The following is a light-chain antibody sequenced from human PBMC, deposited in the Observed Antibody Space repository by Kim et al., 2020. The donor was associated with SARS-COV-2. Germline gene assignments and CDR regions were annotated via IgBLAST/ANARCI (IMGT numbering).Light chain of an antibody. V-gene: IGKV3-20*01. Sequence: PGERATLACRANQTLTSSYLAWYQQKPGQAPRLLIYGTSTRATGIADRFSGSGSGTDFTLTISRLESEDSAVYYCQQYGRSPSYTFGQGTKLEI. CDR1: QTLTSSY. CDR2: GTS. J-gene: IGKJ2*01. CDR3: QQYGRSPSYT.